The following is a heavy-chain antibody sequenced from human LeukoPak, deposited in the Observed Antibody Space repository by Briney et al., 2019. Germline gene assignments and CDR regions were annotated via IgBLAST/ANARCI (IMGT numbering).Heavy chain of an antibody. V-gene: IGHV4-59*01. J-gene: IGHJ4*02. D-gene: IGHD5-12*01. CDR1: GGSISSYY. Sequence: SETLSLTCTVSGGSISSYYWSWIRQPPGKGLEWIGYIYYSGSTNHNPSLKSRVTISVDTSKNQFSLKLSSVTAADTAVYYCARGGYSGYVFAYWGQGTLVTVSS. CDR3: ARGGYSGYVFAY. CDR2: IYYSGST.